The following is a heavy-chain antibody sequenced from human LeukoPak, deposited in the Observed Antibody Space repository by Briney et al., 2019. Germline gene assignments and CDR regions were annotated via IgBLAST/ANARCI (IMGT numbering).Heavy chain of an antibody. Sequence: SETLSLTCSVSGGAINTHYWSWIRQAPAKGLEWIGYVFYSGSTKYNPSLKSRVTISVDRAEQRFSLKLRSVTAADTAVYYCARGTGYSYGSSLWGQGLLVTVVS. D-gene: IGHD5-18*01. J-gene: IGHJ4*02. CDR3: ARGTGYSYGSSL. CDR1: GGAINTHY. V-gene: IGHV4-59*11. CDR2: VFYSGST.